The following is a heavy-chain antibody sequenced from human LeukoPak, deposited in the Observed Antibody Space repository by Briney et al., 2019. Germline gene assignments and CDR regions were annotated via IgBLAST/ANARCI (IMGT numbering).Heavy chain of an antibody. V-gene: IGHV4-59*01. J-gene: IGHJ5*02. Sequence: SETLSLTCTVSGGSISSYYWSWIRQPPGKGLEWIGYIYCSGSTNYNPSLKSRVIISVDTSKNQFSLKLSSVTAADTAVYYCARHLGYCSTTSCYPWFDPWGQGTLVTVSS. D-gene: IGHD2-2*01. CDR3: ARHLGYCSTTSCYPWFDP. CDR2: IYCSGST. CDR1: GGSISSYY.